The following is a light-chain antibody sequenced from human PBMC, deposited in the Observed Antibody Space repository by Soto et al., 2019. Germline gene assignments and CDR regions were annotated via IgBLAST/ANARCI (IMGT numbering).Light chain of an antibody. CDR1: QSVLYSSNNKNY. CDR2: WAS. V-gene: IGKV4-1*01. Sequence: DIVMTQSPDSLAVSLGERATINCKSSQSVLYSSNNKNYLAWYQQKPGQPPKLLIYWASTRESGVPDRFSGSGSGKDFTLPIRSLQAEDVAVYYCQQYYSTPPTFGQGTKVEIK. CDR3: QQYYSTPPT. J-gene: IGKJ1*01.